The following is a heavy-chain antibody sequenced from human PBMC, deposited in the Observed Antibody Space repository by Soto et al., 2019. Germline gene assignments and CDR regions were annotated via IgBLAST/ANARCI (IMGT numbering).Heavy chain of an antibody. V-gene: IGHV5-51*01. CDR1: GYSFTSYW. CDR3: ARSFRFLEWSYYYYYGMDV. CDR2: IYPGDSDT. J-gene: IGHJ6*02. D-gene: IGHD3-3*01. Sequence: GESLKISCKGSGYSFTSYWIGWVRQMPGKGLEWMGIIYPGDSDTRYSPSFQGQVTISADKSISTAYLQWSSLKASDTAMYYCARSFRFLEWSYYYYYGMDVWGQVTTVAVSS.